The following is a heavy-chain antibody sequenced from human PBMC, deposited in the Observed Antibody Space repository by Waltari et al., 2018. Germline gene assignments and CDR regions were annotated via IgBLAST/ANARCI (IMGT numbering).Heavy chain of an antibody. CDR2: INRDGSN. J-gene: IGHJ6*02. CDR1: DGSLSGYF. V-gene: IGHV4-34*01. CDR3: ARVGDYHGSGRFGLDV. Sequence: QVQLQQWGAGLLKPSETLSLTCAVYDGSLSGYFWIWIRQSPGKGLEWIGQINRDGSNIYNPSLKSRVAMSVDTLKSQISLRLTSVTAADAAVYYCARVGDYHGSGRFGLDVWGQGTRVTVSS. D-gene: IGHD3-10*01.